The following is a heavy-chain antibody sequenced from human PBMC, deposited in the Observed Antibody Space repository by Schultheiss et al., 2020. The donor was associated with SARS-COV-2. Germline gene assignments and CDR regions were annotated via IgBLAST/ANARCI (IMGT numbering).Heavy chain of an antibody. J-gene: IGHJ5*02. V-gene: IGHV4-61*02. CDR1: GGSISSSSYY. D-gene: IGHD3-22*01. CDR3: ARNPRRPYYYDSSGYLGNWFDP. CDR2: IYTSGST. Sequence: SETLSLTCTVSGGSISSSSYYWSWIRQPAGKGLEWIGRIYTSGSTNYNPSLKSRVTMSVDTSKNQFSLKLSSVTAADTAVYYCARNPRRPYYYDSSGYLGNWFDPWGQGTLVTVSS.